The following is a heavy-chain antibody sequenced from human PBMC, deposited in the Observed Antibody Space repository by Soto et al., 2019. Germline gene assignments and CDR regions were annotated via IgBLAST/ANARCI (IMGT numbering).Heavy chain of an antibody. D-gene: IGHD3-10*01. CDR1: GYPFSSIV. V-gene: IGHV1-18*01. CDR3: ARDLDGSGNYYTDY. J-gene: IGHJ4*02. Sequence: ASVKVSCNASGYPFSSIVITWVLQAPGQGLEWMGWISPYNRNTYYAQRLQGRVTMTTDTSTSTAYMELRSPRSDDTAVYFCARDLDGSGNYYTDYWGQGTLVTSPQ. CDR2: ISPYNRNT.